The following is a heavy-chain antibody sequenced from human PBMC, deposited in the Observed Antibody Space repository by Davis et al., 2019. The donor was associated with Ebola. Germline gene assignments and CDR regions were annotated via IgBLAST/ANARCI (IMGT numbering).Heavy chain of an antibody. V-gene: IGHV3-15*01. D-gene: IGHD4-17*01. J-gene: IGHJ4*02. CDR2: IKSKTDGGTT. Sequence: GESLKISCAVSGFTFSNAWMSWVRQAPGKGLEWVGRIKSKTDGGTTDYAAPVKGRFTISRDDSKNTLYLQMNSLKTEDTAVYYCTTSRRTEFDYWGQGTLVTVSS. CDR3: TTSRRTEFDY. CDR1: GFTFSNAW.